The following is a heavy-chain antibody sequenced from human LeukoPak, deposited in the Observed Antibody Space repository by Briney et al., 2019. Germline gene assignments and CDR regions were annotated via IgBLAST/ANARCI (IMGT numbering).Heavy chain of an antibody. D-gene: IGHD4-23*01. CDR1: GGSISSYY. J-gene: IGHJ1*01. CDR2: IHYSGFS. Sequence: SETLSLTCTVSGGSISSYYWSWIRQPPGKGLEWIGYIHYSGFSSYNPSLKSRVTISVDTSKNQFPLKLSFVTAADTAVYYCARDLHGGNSGLGYWGQGTLVTVSS. V-gene: IGHV4-59*01. CDR3: ARDLHGGNSGLGY.